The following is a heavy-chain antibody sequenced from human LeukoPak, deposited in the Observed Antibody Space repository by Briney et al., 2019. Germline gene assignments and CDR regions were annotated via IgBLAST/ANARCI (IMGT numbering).Heavy chain of an antibody. D-gene: IGHD4-11*01. J-gene: IGHJ4*02. V-gene: IGHV3-74*01. Sequence: GGSLRLSCAASGFTFSNYWMHWIRQVPGKGLVWVSHIKYDGSATNYADSVKGRFTISRDNSKNTAYLQMNSLRVEDTALYYCARSVPDYTRFDFWGQGALVTVSS. CDR1: GFTFSNYW. CDR2: IKYDGSAT. CDR3: ARSVPDYTRFDF.